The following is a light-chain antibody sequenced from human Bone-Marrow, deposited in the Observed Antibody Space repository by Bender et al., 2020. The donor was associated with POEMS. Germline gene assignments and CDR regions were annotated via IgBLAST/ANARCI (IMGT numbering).Light chain of an antibody. V-gene: IGLV3-21*02. CDR3: QVWDSSSDHPVL. Sequence: SSVLTQPPSESVAPGQTARITCGGNKIGSESVHWYQQKPGQAPVVVVYDDTERPSGIPERISGSHSGNTATLTISRVEAGDEADYYCQVWDSSSDHPVLFGGGTKLTVL. CDR1: KIGSES. J-gene: IGLJ2*01. CDR2: DDT.